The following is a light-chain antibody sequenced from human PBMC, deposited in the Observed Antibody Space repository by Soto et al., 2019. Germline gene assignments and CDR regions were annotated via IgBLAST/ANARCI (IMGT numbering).Light chain of an antibody. V-gene: IGKV3-20*01. J-gene: IGKJ1*01. Sequence: EIVLTQSPGTLSLSPGERATLSCRASQSVSSSYLAWYQQKPGQAPRLLIYGESSRATGIPHWFSGSGSGTDFTLTISRLEPEDFAVYYCQQYGSSPLTFGQGTKVELQ. CDR3: QQYGSSPLT. CDR2: GES. CDR1: QSVSSSY.